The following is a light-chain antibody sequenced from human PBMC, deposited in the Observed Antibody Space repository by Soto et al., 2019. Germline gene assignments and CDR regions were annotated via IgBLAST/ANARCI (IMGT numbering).Light chain of an antibody. J-gene: IGKJ1*01. V-gene: IGKV3-15*01. CDR1: QSVSSN. CDR2: GAS. Sequence: EIVMTQSPATLSVSPGERATLSCRASQSVSSNLAWYQQKPGQAPRLLIYGASTRATGIPARFSGSGSGTEFPLTISSLQSEDFALYYCQQYNHWPLRPTFGQGPKVEIK. CDR3: QQYNHWPLRPT.